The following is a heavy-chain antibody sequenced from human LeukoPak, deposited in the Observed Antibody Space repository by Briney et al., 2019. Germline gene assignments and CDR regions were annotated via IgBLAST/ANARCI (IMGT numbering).Heavy chain of an antibody. Sequence: KSSETLSLTCTVSGGSISSSSYYWGWIRQPPGEGLEWIGSIYYSGSTYYNPSLKSRVTISVDTSKNQFSLKLSSVTAADTAVYYCARLPAGSGLVGWGQGTLVTVSS. J-gene: IGHJ4*02. D-gene: IGHD3-22*01. V-gene: IGHV4-39*01. CDR1: GGSISSSSYY. CDR2: IYYSGST. CDR3: ARLPAGSGLVG.